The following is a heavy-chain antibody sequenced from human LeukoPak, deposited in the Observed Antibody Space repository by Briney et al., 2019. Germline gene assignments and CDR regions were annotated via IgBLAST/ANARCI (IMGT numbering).Heavy chain of an antibody. CDR1: GGSITSYY. V-gene: IGHV4-59*12. CDR2: TYYNGRA. D-gene: IGHD6-13*01. J-gene: IGHJ6*03. Sequence: SETLSLTCTVSGGSITSYYWSWFRQPPGKGLEWIAYTYYNGRANYNPSLKSRVTISVDTSKNQFSLKLNSVTPEDTAVYYCARDDLQLVRRLGRNTEYYYYYYMDVWGKGTTVTVSS. CDR3: ARDDLQLVRRLGRNTEYYYYYYMDV.